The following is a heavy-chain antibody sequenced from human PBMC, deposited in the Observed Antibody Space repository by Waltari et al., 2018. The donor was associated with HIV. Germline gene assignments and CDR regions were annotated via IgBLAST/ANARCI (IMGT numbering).Heavy chain of an antibody. D-gene: IGHD3-10*01. V-gene: IGHV3-48*01. CDR3: AREGMLDY. J-gene: IGHJ4*02. Sequence: EVQLVESGGGLVQPGGSLRLSCAASGFTFSSYSMNWVRQAPGKGLEGVSAISSSSSTIYYADSGKGRFTSSRDNAKNSLYLQMNSLRAEDTAVYYCAREGMLDYWGQGTLVTVSS. CDR1: GFTFSSYS. CDR2: ISSSSSTI.